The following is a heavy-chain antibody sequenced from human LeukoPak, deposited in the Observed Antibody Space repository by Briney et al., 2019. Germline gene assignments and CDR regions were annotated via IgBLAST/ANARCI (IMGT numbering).Heavy chain of an antibody. Sequence: SETLSLTCTVSGGSISTSSYYWGWIRQPPGKGLECIGNIYYSGSTYYNPSLKSLVTISVDTSKNQFSLKLSSVTAADTAVYYCARDSLGAGTVGATSGYWGQGTLVTVSS. D-gene: IGHD1-26*01. CDR2: IYYSGST. CDR1: GGSISTSSYY. V-gene: IGHV4-39*02. CDR3: ARDSLGAGTVGATSGY. J-gene: IGHJ4*02.